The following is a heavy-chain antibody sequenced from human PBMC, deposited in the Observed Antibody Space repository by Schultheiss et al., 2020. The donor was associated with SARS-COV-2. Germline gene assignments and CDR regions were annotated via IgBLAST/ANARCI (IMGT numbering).Heavy chain of an antibody. CDR1: GGSISSSSYY. CDR3: ARDNSHGMDV. D-gene: IGHD4-23*01. CDR2: IYYSGST. V-gene: IGHV4-39*07. J-gene: IGHJ6*02. Sequence: SETLSLTCTVSGGSISSSSYYWGWIRQPPGKGLEWIGCIYYSGSTYYNPSLKSRVTISVDTSKNQFSLKLSSVTAADTAVYYCARDNSHGMDVWGQGTTVTVSS.